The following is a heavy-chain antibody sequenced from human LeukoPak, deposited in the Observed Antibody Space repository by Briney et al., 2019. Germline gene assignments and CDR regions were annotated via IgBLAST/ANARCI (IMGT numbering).Heavy chain of an antibody. J-gene: IGHJ4*02. CDR1: GFTFSSYS. V-gene: IGHV3-21*01. D-gene: IGHD6-13*01. CDR2: ISSSSSYI. CDR3: ASERPSSSWYDY. Sequence: GGSLRLSCAASGFTFSSYSMSWVRQAPGKGLEWVSSISSSSSYIYYADSVKGRFTISRDNAKNSLYLQMNSLRAEDTAVYYCASERPSSSWYDYWGQGTLVTVSS.